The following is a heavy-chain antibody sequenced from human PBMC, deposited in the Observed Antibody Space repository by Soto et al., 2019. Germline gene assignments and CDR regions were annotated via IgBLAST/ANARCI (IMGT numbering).Heavy chain of an antibody. V-gene: IGHV3-23*01. D-gene: IGHD4-17*01. J-gene: IGHJ4*02. Sequence: GGSLRLSCAASGFIFSSYAMSWVRQAPGKGLEWVSGISASGGSTYYADSVKGRFTISRDFSKNTLYLQMNSLRAEDTAVYYCARNHFHDYGRYSAIDYWGQGTLVTVSS. CDR2: ISASGGST. CDR1: GFIFSSYA. CDR3: ARNHFHDYGRYSAIDY.